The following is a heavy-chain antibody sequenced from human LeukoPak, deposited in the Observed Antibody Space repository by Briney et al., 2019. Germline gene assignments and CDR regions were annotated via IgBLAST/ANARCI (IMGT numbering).Heavy chain of an antibody. D-gene: IGHD5-24*01. J-gene: IGHJ3*02. CDR1: LYTLTRYY. CDR3: ARDGKMATIKTHAFDI. Sequence: AVNVSRKASLYTLTRYYIHRLRQAPPQGREWMGWINPNSGGTNHPQQPQGRVTMTRDTSISTAYMELSRLRSDDTAVYYCARDGKMATIKTHAFDIWGQGTMVTVSS. CDR2: INPNSGGT. V-gene: IGHV1-2*02.